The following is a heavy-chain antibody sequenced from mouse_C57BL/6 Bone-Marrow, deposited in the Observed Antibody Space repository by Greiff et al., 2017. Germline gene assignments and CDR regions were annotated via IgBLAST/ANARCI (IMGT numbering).Heavy chain of an antibody. CDR3: ARCSFAY. J-gene: IGHJ3*01. CDR1: GYAFSSSW. Sequence: VKLMESGPELVKPGASVKISCKASGYAFSSSWMNWVKQRPGKGLEWIGRIYPGDGDTNYNGKFKGKATLTADKSSSTAYMRLSSLTSEDSAVYFCARCSFAYWGQGTLVTVSA. V-gene: IGHV1-82*01. CDR2: IYPGDGDT.